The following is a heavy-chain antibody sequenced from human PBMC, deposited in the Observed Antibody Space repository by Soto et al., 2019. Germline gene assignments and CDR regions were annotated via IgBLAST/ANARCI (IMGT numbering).Heavy chain of an antibody. CDR1: GGSISSYY. CDR3: ERESYGDYSFDY. J-gene: IGHJ4*02. V-gene: IGHV4-59*01. CDR2: IYYSGST. Sequence: PSETLSLTCTVSGGSISSYYWSWIRQPPGKGLEWIGYIYYSGSTNYNPSLKGRVTISVDTSKNQFSLKLSSVTAADTAVYYCERESYGDYSFDYWGQGTLVTVSS. D-gene: IGHD4-17*01.